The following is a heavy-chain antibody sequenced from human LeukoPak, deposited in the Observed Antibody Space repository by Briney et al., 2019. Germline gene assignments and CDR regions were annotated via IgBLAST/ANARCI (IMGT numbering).Heavy chain of an antibody. J-gene: IGHJ5*02. V-gene: IGHV3-74*01. CDR3: ARTKDNYGWTSNWFDP. Sequence: PGGSLRLSCAASGFTFSSYWMHWVRQAPGKGLVWVSRINSDGSSTSYADSVKGRFTISRDNAKNTLYLQMNSLRAEDTAVYYCARTKDNYGWTSNWFDPWGQGTLVTVSS. CDR2: INSDGSST. D-gene: IGHD5-18*01. CDR1: GFTFSSYW.